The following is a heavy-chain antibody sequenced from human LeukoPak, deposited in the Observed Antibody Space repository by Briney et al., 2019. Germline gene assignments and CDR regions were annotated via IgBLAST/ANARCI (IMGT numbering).Heavy chain of an antibody. CDR3: AREKADTAMVSGNWFDP. D-gene: IGHD5-18*01. CDR1: GGSISSSSYY. J-gene: IGHJ5*02. V-gene: IGHV4-39*07. Sequence: SETLSLTCTVSGGSISSSSYYWGWIRQPPGKGLEWIGSIYYSGSTHYNPSLKSRVTISVDTSKNQFSLNLISVTAADTAVYYCAREKADTAMVSGNWFDPWGQGTLVTVSS. CDR2: IYYSGST.